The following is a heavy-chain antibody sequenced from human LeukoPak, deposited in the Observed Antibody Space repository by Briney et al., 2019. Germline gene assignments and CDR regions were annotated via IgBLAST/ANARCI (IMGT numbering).Heavy chain of an antibody. CDR3: ALLGEQLVEGFDY. J-gene: IGHJ4*02. V-gene: IGHV3-30*02. D-gene: IGHD6-6*01. Sequence: GSLKISRAASGFTLSYHGQEWVRPGSGKGLGWVAFIRYDGSNKYYADSVKGRFTISRDNSKNTLYLQMNSLRAEDTAVYYCALLGEQLVEGFDYWGQGTLVTVSS. CDR2: IRYDGSNK. CDR1: GFTLSYHG.